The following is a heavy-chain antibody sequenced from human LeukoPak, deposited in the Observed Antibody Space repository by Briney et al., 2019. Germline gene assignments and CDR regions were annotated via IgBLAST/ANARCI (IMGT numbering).Heavy chain of an antibody. CDR1: GGTFSGYY. D-gene: IGHD1-26*01. J-gene: IGHJ4*02. V-gene: IGHV4-34*01. Sequence: SETLSLTCAVYGGTFSGYYWSWIRQPPGKRLEWVGESNDSGGTNYNPSLKSRVTISADKSKNQVSLKLTSVTAADTAMYYCARSFSGSYYFEYWGQGTLVTVSS. CDR3: ARSFSGSYYFEY. CDR2: SNDSGGT.